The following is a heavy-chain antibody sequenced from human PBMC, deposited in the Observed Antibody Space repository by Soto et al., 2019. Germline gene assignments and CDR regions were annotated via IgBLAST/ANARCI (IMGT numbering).Heavy chain of an antibody. D-gene: IGHD5-12*01. CDR1: GYSLTSYW. V-gene: IGHV5-51*01. CDR2: IYPGDSDT. Sequence: GESLKISCKGSGYSLTSYWIGWVRQMPGKGLEWMGIIYPGDSDTRYSPSFQGQVTISADKSISTAYLQWSSLRAEDTAVYYCARDRYSGYDYYYFGMDVWGQGTTVTVSS. J-gene: IGHJ6*02. CDR3: ARDRYSGYDYYYFGMDV.